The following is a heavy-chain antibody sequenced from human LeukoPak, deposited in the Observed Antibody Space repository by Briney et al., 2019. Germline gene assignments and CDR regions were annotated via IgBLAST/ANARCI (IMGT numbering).Heavy chain of an antibody. CDR3: ARHNRYYGSGSYYNGLYYYYYYMDV. D-gene: IGHD3-10*01. V-gene: IGHV4-59*08. J-gene: IGHJ6*03. CDR1: GGSISSYY. Sequence: SETLSLTCTVSGGSISSYYWSWIRQPPGKGLEWIGYIYYSGSTNYNPSLKSRVTISVDTSKNQFSLKLSSVTAADTAVYYCARHNRYYGSGSYYNGLYYYYYYMDVWGKGTTVTISS. CDR2: IYYSGST.